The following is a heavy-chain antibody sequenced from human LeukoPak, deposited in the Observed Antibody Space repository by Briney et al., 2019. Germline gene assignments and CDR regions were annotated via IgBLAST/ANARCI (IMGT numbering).Heavy chain of an antibody. CDR2: ISYDGSNK. CDR3: AKDLTPGYYYDSSGYRLDY. V-gene: IGHV3-30-3*01. J-gene: IGHJ4*02. Sequence: GGSLRLSCAASGFTFSSYAMHWVRQAPGKGLEWVAVISYDGSNKYYADSVKGRFTISRDNSKNTLYLQMNSLRAEDTAVYYCAKDLTPGYYYDSSGYRLDYWGQGTLVTVSS. CDR1: GFTFSSYA. D-gene: IGHD3-22*01.